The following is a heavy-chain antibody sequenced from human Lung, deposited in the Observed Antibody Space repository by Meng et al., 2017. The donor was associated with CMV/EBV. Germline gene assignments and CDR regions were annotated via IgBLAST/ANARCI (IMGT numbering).Heavy chain of an antibody. CDR2: IHPRRGNT. D-gene: IGHD1-1*01. V-gene: IGHV1-2*02. CDR1: GYTFTAHY. J-gene: IGHJ4*02. Sequence: SVKVSCKASGYTFTAHYFHWVRQAPGQGLEWMGWIHPRRGNTNYAQQFQGRVTLTRDTSINTGYMELTRLTSDDTALYYCARDNNWGSDYWGQGTLVTVSS. CDR3: ARDNNWGSDY.